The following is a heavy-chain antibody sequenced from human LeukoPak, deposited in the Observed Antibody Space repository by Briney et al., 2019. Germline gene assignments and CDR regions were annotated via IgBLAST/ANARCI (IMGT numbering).Heavy chain of an antibody. D-gene: IGHD3-22*01. CDR3: ARDLESRYYDSSGYFAY. CDR2: VWYDGSNK. V-gene: IGHV3-33*01. Sequence: GGSLRLSCAASGFTFSSYVMHWVRQAPGKGLEWVAVVWYDGSNKYYADSVKGRFTISRDNSKNTLYLQMNSLRAEDTAVYYCARDLESRYYDSSGYFAYWGQGTLVTVSS. J-gene: IGHJ4*02. CDR1: GFTFSSYV.